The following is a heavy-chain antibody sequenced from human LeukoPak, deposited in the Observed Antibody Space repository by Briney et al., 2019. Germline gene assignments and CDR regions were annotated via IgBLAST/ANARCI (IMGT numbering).Heavy chain of an antibody. CDR1: GGSINSSSYY. CDR3: ARRSDSGSDDGEDYFDY. D-gene: IGHD1-26*01. Sequence: SETLSLTCGVSGGSINSSSYYWGWIRQPPGKGLEWIVSLYYDGSTYYNPSLKSRVTISVDTSKNQFSLKLTSVTAADTAVYFCARRSDSGSDDGEDYFDYWGQGTLVTVSS. V-gene: IGHV4-39*01. CDR2: LYYDGST. J-gene: IGHJ4*02.